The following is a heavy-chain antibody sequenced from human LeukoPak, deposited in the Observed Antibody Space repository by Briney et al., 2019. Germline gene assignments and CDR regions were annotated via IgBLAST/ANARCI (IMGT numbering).Heavy chain of an antibody. V-gene: IGHV3-23*01. J-gene: IGHJ2*01. D-gene: IGHD4-17*01. CDR2: ISGSGDST. CDR3: AKASYGTSWNFDL. Sequence: GGSLRLSCAASGFTFSNYAMSWVRQPPGEGLVWVSAISGSGDSTYYADSVKGRFTISRDNSKNTLYLQMNSLTAEDTAVYYCAKASYGTSWNFDLWGRGTLVTVSS. CDR1: GFTFSNYA.